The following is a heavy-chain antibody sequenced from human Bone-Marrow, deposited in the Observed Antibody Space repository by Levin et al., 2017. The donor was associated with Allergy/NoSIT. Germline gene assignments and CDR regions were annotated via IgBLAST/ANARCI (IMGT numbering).Heavy chain of an antibody. CDR1: GFTFSSYS. Sequence: GGSLRLSCAASGFTFSSYSMNWVRQAPGKGLEWVSYISSSSSTIYYADSVKGRFTISRDNAKNSLYLQMNSLRAEDTAVYYCARLSYGAYADWFDPWGQGTLVTVSS. V-gene: IGHV3-48*01. J-gene: IGHJ5*02. D-gene: IGHD4-17*01. CDR2: ISSSSSTI. CDR3: ARLSYGAYADWFDP.